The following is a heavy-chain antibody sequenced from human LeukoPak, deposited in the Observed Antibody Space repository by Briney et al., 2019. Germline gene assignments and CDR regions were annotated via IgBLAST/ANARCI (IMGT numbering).Heavy chain of an antibody. Sequence: GGSLRLSCAASGFTFSSYSMNWVRQAPGKGLEWVSSISSSSSYIYYADSVKGRFTISRDNAKNSLYPQMNSLRAEDTAVYYCARGPLGDILTGYHIDYWGQGTLVTVSS. D-gene: IGHD3-9*01. CDR1: GFTFSSYS. CDR3: ARGPLGDILTGYHIDY. V-gene: IGHV3-21*01. J-gene: IGHJ4*02. CDR2: ISSSSSYI.